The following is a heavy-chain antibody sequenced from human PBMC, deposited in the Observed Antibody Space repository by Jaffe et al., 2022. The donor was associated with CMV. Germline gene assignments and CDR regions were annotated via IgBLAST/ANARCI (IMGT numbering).Heavy chain of an antibody. D-gene: IGHD4-17*01. Sequence: QVQLVESGGGVVQPGRSLRLSCAASGFSFSTYGMHWVRQAPGKGLEWVAVIWYDGNHQNYADSVKGRFTISRDNSKNTLYLQMSRLRPEDTAMYYCATDRLTGGDYGSNVFDSWGQGTLVTVSS. CDR2: IWYDGNHQ. CDR1: GFSFSTYG. CDR3: ATDRLTGGDYGSNVFDS. V-gene: IGHV3-33*08. J-gene: IGHJ4*02.